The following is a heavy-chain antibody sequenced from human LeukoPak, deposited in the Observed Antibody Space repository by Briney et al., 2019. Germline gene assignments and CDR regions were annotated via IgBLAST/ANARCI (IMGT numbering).Heavy chain of an antibody. CDR3: AKDRCSNGVGCYYYYMDV. D-gene: IGHD2-8*01. J-gene: IGHJ6*03. Sequence: GGSLRLSCAASGFTFSTYGMHWVRQAPGKGLEWVAYIQYDRSNQQYAGSVKGRFSISRDNSKNTLYLQMNSLRAEDTAVYYCAKDRCSNGVGCYYYYMDVWGKGTTVTISS. CDR2: IQYDRSNQ. V-gene: IGHV3-30*02. CDR1: GFTFSTYG.